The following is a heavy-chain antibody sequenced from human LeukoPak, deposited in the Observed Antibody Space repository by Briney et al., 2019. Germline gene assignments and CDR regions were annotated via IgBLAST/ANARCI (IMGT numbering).Heavy chain of an antibody. CDR1: GYTFTSYA. CDR2: INTNTGNP. V-gene: IGHV7-4-1*02. Sequence: ASVKASCKASGYTFTSYAMNWVRQAPGQGLEWMGWINTNTGNPTYAQGFTGRIVFSLDTSVSTAYLQISSLKAEDTAVYYCARSVRSDIVVVVATSTYYHYMDVWGKGTTVTVSS. CDR3: ARSVRSDIVVVVATSTYYHYMDV. D-gene: IGHD2-15*01. J-gene: IGHJ6*03.